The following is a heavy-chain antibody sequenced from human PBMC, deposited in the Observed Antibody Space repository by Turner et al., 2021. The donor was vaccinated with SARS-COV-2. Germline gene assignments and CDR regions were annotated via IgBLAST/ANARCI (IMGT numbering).Heavy chain of an antibody. V-gene: IGHV3-21*01. J-gene: IGHJ4*02. CDR1: GFTFNSYS. D-gene: IGHD4-17*01. CDR2: SSSSSSYI. Sequence: EVQLVESGGGLVKPGGSLRLSCAASGFTFNSYSMNWVRQAPGKGLEWVSFSSSSSSYIYYADSVKGRFTISRDNAKNSLYLQMNSLRAEDTAVYYCARGLGSKTTVVTPFGYWGQGTLVTVSS. CDR3: ARGLGSKTTVVTPFGY.